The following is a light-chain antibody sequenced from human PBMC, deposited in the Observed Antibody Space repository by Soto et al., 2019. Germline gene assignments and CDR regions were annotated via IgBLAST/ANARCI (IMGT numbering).Light chain of an antibody. J-gene: IGKJ2*01. CDR1: QSVSRY. V-gene: IGKV3-11*01. CDR3: QQRNNWPPGYT. CDR2: EAS. Sequence: EIVLRQSPATLSLSPGERATLFCRASQSVSRYLAWYQQKPGQAPRLLIYEASNRATGIPASFSGSGSGTDFPLTISSLEPEDFAVYYCQQRNNWPPGYTFGQGTKLEIK.